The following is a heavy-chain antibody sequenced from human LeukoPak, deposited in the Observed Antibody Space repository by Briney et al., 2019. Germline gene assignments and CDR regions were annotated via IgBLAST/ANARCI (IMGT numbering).Heavy chain of an antibody. CDR1: GYTFSGYH. CDR3: ARALNGHGDYEVVY. Sequence: GASVKVSCKASGYTFSGYHMHWVRQAPGQGLEWMGWINPNSGGTKYAQKFQGRVTMTTDTSISTAYMEVSRLTSDDTAVYFCARALNGHGDYEVVYWGQGTLVTVSS. V-gene: IGHV1-2*02. J-gene: IGHJ4*02. CDR2: INPNSGGT. D-gene: IGHD4-17*01.